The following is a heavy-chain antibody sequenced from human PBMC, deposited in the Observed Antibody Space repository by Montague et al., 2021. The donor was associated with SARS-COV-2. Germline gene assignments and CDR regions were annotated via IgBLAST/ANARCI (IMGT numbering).Heavy chain of an antibody. J-gene: IGHJ5*02. CDR1: GFTFSSYS. Sequence: SLRLSCSASGFTFSSYSMNWVRQAPGKGLEWVSSISSSSSYIYYADSVKGRFTISRDNAKNSLYLQMNSLRAEDTAVYYCARDTAMVYNWFDPWGQGTLVTVSS. D-gene: IGHD5-18*01. CDR2: ISSSSSYI. CDR3: ARDTAMVYNWFDP. V-gene: IGHV3-21*01.